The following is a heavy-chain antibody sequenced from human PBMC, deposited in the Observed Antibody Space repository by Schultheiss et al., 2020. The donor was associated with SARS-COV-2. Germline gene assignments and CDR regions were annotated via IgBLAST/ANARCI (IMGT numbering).Heavy chain of an antibody. Sequence: SETLSLTCAVYGGSFSGYYWGWIRQPPGKGLEWIGSIYHSGSTYYNPSLKSRVTISVDTSKNQFSLKLSSVTAADTAVYYCASRLVSRNPYYFDYWGQGTLVTVSS. V-gene: IGHV4-38-2*01. CDR2: IYHSGST. J-gene: IGHJ4*02. CDR1: GGSFSGYY. CDR3: ASRLVSRNPYYFDY.